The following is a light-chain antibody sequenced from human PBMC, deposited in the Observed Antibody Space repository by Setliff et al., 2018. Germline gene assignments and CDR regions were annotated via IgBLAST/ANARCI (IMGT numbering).Light chain of an antibody. CDR1: GSDIGAFNY. Sequence: QSVLTRPASVSGSPGQSITISCAGTGSDIGAFNYVSWYQQHPGKTPKLIIYDVSNRPSGVSNRFSGSKSGYTASLTISGLQAEDEADYYCSSYITSRTLGVFGGGTKVTVL. CDR3: SSYITSRTLGV. CDR2: DVS. J-gene: IGLJ2*01. V-gene: IGLV2-14*03.